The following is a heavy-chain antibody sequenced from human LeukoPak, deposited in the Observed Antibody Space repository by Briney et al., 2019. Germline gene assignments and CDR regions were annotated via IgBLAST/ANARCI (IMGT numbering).Heavy chain of an antibody. J-gene: IGHJ3*02. Sequence: SETLSLTCTVSGGSISSYYWSWIRQPPGKGLEWIGYIYYSGSTNYNPSLKSRVTISVDTSKSQFSLKLTSVTAADTAVYYCTRVKGYYDSSGYYKAHTFDIWGQGTMVTVSS. CDR3: TRVKGYYDSSGYYKAHTFDI. V-gene: IGHV4-59*01. D-gene: IGHD3-22*01. CDR1: GGSISSYY. CDR2: IYYSGST.